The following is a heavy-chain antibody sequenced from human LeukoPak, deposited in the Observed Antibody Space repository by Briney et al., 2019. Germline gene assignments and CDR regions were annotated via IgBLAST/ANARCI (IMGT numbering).Heavy chain of an antibody. CDR3: ARARSSSSRFDP. V-gene: IGHV1-18*01. CDR1: GYTFTSYD. D-gene: IGHD6-6*01. J-gene: IGHJ5*02. CDR2: ISAYNGNT. Sequence: ASVKVSCKASGYTFTSYDINWVRQATGQGLEWMGWISAYNGNTNYAQKLQGRVTMTTDTSTSTAYMELRGLRSDDTAAYYCARARSSSSRFDPWGQGTLVTVSS.